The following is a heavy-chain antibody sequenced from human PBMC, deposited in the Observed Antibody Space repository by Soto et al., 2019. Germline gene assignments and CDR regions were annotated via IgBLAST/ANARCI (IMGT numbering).Heavy chain of an antibody. CDR3: ARDKFSTTGFFEG. V-gene: IGHV1-69*08. D-gene: IGHD1-1*01. CDR1: GGTFSSYT. J-gene: IGHJ4*02. Sequence: QVQLVQSGAEVKKPGSSVKVSCKASGGTFSSYTISWVRQAPGQGLEWMGRIIPILGIANYAQKFQGRVTITADKSTSTAYMELSSLRSEVTAVYYCARDKFSTTGFFEGWGQGTLVTVSS. CDR2: IIPILGIA.